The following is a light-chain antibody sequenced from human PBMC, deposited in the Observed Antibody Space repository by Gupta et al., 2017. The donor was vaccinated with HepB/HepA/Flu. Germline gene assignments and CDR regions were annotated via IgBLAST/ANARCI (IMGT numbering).Light chain of an antibody. V-gene: IGKV3-11*01. CDR3: QQLQNRPT. CDR1: QSVRSY. J-gene: IGKJ3*01. Sequence: EIVLPQSPATLSLSPGARATLSCRASQSVRSYLARYPQTPGQAPRLIIYDSSNRSTVIPAMFSSSGSGTFFILTIRSIEPEDFAFYCCQQLQNRPTFGPGTKVDIK. CDR2: DSS.